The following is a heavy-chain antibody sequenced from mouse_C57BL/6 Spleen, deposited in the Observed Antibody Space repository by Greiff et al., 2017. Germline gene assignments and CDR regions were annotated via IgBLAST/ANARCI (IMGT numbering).Heavy chain of an antibody. CDR1: GYSFTGYY. CDR2: INPSTGGT. Sequence: EVQLQESGPELVKPGASVKISCKASGYSFTGYYMNWVKQSPEKSLEWIGEINPSTGGTTYNQKFKAKATLTVDKSSSTAYMQLKSLTSEDSAVYYCASRRGYYYAMDYWGQGTSVTVSS. J-gene: IGHJ4*01. V-gene: IGHV1-42*01. CDR3: ASRRGYYYAMDY.